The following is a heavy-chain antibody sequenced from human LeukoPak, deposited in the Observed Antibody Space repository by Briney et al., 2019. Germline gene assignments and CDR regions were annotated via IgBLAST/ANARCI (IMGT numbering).Heavy chain of an antibody. CDR3: ARDLKTTYYDFWSGYYEGGGDY. Sequence: GASVKVSCKASGGTFSSYAISWVRQAPGQGLEWMGRIIPILGIANCAQKFQGRVTITADKSTSTAYMELSSLRSEDTAVYYCARDLKTTYYDFWSGYYEGGGDYWGQGTLVTVSS. CDR2: IIPILGIA. V-gene: IGHV1-69*04. J-gene: IGHJ4*02. CDR1: GGTFSSYA. D-gene: IGHD3-3*01.